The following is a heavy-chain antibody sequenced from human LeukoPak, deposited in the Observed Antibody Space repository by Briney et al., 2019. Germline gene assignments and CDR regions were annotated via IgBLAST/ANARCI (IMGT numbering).Heavy chain of an antibody. Sequence: SETLSLTCAVYGGSFSGYYWSWIRQPPGKGLEWIGEINHSGSTNYNPSLKSRVTVSVDTSKNQFSLKLSSVTAADTAVYYCASTHYDFWSGYRNWFDPWGQGTLVTVSS. D-gene: IGHD3-3*01. CDR3: ASTHYDFWSGYRNWFDP. CDR1: GGSFSGYY. CDR2: INHSGST. J-gene: IGHJ5*02. V-gene: IGHV4-34*01.